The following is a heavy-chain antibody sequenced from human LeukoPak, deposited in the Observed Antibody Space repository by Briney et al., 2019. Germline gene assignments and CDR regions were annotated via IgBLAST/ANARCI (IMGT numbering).Heavy chain of an antibody. Sequence: GGSLRLSCAASGFTFSDYYMSWIRQAPGKGLEWVSGINWNGGSAGYADSVKGRFTISRDNAKNSLYLQMNSLRAEDTALYYCARDSRLGSGSLDADYYFDYWGRGTLVTVSS. CDR2: INWNGGSA. D-gene: IGHD3-10*01. V-gene: IGHV3-20*04. CDR1: GFTFSDYY. CDR3: ARDSRLGSGSLDADYYFDY. J-gene: IGHJ4*02.